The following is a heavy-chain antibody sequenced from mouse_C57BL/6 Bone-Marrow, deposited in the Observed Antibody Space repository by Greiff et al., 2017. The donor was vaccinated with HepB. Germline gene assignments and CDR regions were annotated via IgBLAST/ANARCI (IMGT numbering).Heavy chain of an antibody. D-gene: IGHD3-3*01. Sequence: QVHVKQPGAELVMPGASVKLSCKASGYTFTSYWMHWVKQRPGQGLEWIGEIDPSDSYTNYNQKFKGKSTLTVDKSSSTAYMQLSSLTSEDSAVYYCAREGRGYAMDYWGQGTSVTVSS. V-gene: IGHV1-69*01. CDR1: GYTFTSYW. CDR3: AREGRGYAMDY. CDR2: IDPSDSYT. J-gene: IGHJ4*01.